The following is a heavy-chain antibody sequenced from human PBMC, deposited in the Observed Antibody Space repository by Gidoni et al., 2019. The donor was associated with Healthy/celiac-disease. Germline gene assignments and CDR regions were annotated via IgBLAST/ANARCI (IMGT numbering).Heavy chain of an antibody. J-gene: IGHJ4*02. Sequence: QVQLQESGPGLVKHSQTLSLTCTVSGGPISSGSYYWSWIRQPAGKGLEWIGRIYTSGSTNYNPSLKSRVTISVDTSKNQFSLKLSSVTAADTAVYYCAREGMTRDFDYWGQGTLVTVSS. D-gene: IGHD2-21*02. V-gene: IGHV4-61*02. CDR2: IYTSGST. CDR3: AREGMTRDFDY. CDR1: GGPISSGSYY.